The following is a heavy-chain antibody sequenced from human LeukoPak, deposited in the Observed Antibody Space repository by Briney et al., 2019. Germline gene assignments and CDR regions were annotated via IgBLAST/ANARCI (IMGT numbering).Heavy chain of an antibody. D-gene: IGHD6-25*01. CDR1: GDSISRNSYY. CDR3: ARFLLEYSSGWHDY. V-gene: IGHV4-39*07. J-gene: IGHJ4*02. CDR2: INHSGST. Sequence: SETLSLTCTVSGDSISRNSYYWSWIRQPPGKGLEWIGEINHSGSTNYNPSLKSRVTISVDTSKNQFSLKLSSVTAADTAVYYCARFLLEYSSGWHDYWGQGTLVTVSS.